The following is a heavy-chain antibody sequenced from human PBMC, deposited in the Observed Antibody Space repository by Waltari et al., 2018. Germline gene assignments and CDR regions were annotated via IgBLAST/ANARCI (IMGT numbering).Heavy chain of an antibody. V-gene: IGHV4-34*02. D-gene: IGHD3-3*01. J-gene: IGHJ6*03. CDR2: IYHSGTT. CDR1: GGSFNDYY. Sequence: QVQLQQWGAGLLKPSETLSLTCAVYGGSFNDYYWSWIRQPPGKGRGWIGEIYHSGTTNYNPSLKSRVTISVDTSKKLFSLRLTSVTAADTAVYYCARVSSYYDFWSSSSYYYYMDVWDKGTTVTVSS. CDR3: ARVSSYYDFWSSSSYYYYMDV.